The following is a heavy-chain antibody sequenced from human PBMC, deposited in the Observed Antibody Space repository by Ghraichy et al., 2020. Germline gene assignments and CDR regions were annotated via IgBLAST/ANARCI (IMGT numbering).Heavy chain of an antibody. J-gene: IGHJ4*01. CDR2: IKQDGSEK. CDR1: GFTFSDYW. CDR3: AKTYYYGSGSAAY. D-gene: IGHD3-10*01. Sequence: GESLNISCAASGFTFSDYWMIWVRQAPGKGLEWVSNIKQDGSEKYYVDSVKGRFTISRDNAKNSLYLQMNSLRAADTAVCYCAKTYYYGSGSAAYWGHGT. V-gene: IGHV3-7*01.